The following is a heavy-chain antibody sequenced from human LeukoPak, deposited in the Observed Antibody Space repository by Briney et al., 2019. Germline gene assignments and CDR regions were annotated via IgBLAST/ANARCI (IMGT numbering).Heavy chain of an antibody. J-gene: IGHJ4*02. CDR2: ISYDGSNK. CDR3: ARDGDERVVSCLFDY. Sequence: GGSLRLSCAASGFTFSSYAMHWVRQAPGKGLEWVAVISYDGSNKYYADSVKGRFTISRDNSKNTLYLQMNSLRAEDTAVYYCARDGDERVVSCLFDYWGQGTLVTVSS. CDR1: GFTFSSYA. V-gene: IGHV3-30-3*01. D-gene: IGHD2-15*01.